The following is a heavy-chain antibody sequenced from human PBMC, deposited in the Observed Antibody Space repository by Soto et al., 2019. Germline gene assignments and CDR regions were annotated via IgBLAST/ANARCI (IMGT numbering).Heavy chain of an antibody. CDR1: GGSISSYY. CDR3: AKDLYYVDTAMKTRFDY. Sequence: SETLSLTCTVSGGSISSYYWSWIRQPPGKGLEWIGYIYYSGSTNYNPSLKSRVTISVDTSKNQFSLKLSSVTAADTAVYYCAKDLYYVDTAMKTRFDYWGQGTLVTVSS. V-gene: IGHV4-59*01. D-gene: IGHD5-18*01. J-gene: IGHJ4*02. CDR2: IYYSGST.